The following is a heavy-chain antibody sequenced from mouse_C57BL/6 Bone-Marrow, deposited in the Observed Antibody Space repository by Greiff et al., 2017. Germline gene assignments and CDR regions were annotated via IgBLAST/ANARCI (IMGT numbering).Heavy chain of an antibody. CDR2: ISSGGDYI. CDR3: TLYSNYLAWFAY. CDR1: GFTFSSYA. J-gene: IGHJ3*01. D-gene: IGHD2-5*01. V-gene: IGHV5-9-1*02. Sequence: EVQRVESGEGLVKPGGSLKLSCAASGFTFSSYAMSWVRQTPEKRLEWVAYISSGGDYIYYADTVKGRFTIARDNARNPLYLQMSSLKSEDTAMYYCTLYSNYLAWFAYWGQGTLVTVSA.